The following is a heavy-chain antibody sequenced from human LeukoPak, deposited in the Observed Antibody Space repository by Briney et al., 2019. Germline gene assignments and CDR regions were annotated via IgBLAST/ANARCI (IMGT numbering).Heavy chain of an antibody. V-gene: IGHV4-34*01. J-gene: IGHJ4*02. CDR1: GGSFSGYY. Sequence: PSETLSLTCAVSGGSFSGYYWNWVRNPPPTGQERVGEINHNESTNYNHYLKSRVTIAVDTSKNHFSLKLSSVTAADTAVYYCARASVLLWYGELLADFDFWGQGTRVTVSS. CDR3: ARASVLLWYGELLADFDF. CDR2: INHNEST. D-gene: IGHD3-10*01.